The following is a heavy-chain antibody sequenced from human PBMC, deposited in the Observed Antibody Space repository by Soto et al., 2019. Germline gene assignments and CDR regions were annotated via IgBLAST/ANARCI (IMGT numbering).Heavy chain of an antibody. D-gene: IGHD6-6*01. J-gene: IGHJ5*02. CDR1: GGSLSSYT. Sequence: SETLSLTCAVYGGSLSSYTWNWIRQPPGKGLEWIGEISQSGVAIYNASLKSRVSVSQDTSKNQLSLNLNYVTAADTAVYYCAGGSYGPRPASWGQGSLVTVSS. CDR3: AGGSYGPRPAS. CDR2: ISQSGVA. V-gene: IGHV4-34*01.